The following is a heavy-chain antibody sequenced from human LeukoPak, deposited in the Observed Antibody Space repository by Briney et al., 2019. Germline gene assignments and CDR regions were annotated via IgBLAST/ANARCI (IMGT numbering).Heavy chain of an antibody. J-gene: IGHJ4*02. CDR3: ARGLGGIAAAGPFDY. CDR2: INHSGST. V-gene: IGHV4-34*01. D-gene: IGHD6-13*01. Sequence: QPPGXGXEXIGEINHSGSTNYNPSLKSRVTISVDTSKNQFSLKLSSVTAADTAVYYCARGLGGIAAAGPFDYWGQGTLVTVSS.